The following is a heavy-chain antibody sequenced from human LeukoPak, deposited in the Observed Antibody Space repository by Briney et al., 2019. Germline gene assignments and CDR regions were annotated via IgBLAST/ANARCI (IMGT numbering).Heavy chain of an antibody. CDR1: GYTFTGYY. CDR3: AGVYYDILTGYKPFDY. V-gene: IGHV1-2*06. J-gene: IGHJ4*02. D-gene: IGHD3-9*01. CDR2: INPNSGGT. Sequence: SVKVSCKASGYTFTGYYMHWVRQAPGQGLEWMGRINPNSGGTNYAQKFQGRVTMTRDTSISTAYMELSRLRSDDTAVYYCAGVYYDILTGYKPFDYWGQGTLVTVSS.